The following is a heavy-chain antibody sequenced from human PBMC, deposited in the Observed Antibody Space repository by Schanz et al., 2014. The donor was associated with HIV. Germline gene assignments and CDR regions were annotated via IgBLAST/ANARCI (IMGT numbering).Heavy chain of an antibody. Sequence: QVQLVQSGAEVKKTGSSVKVSCKASGGTFRSNAITWVRQAPGQGLEWIGHFNVMLSKINSAKKFQGRVSRTADPSTNTAYMEMRGLRFEDTAVYYCASGRRSGIGWRMDVWGQGTTVSVSS. D-gene: IGHD6-19*01. CDR2: FNVMLSKI. CDR3: ASGRRSGIGWRMDV. V-gene: IGHV1-69*01. J-gene: IGHJ6*02. CDR1: GGTFRSNA.